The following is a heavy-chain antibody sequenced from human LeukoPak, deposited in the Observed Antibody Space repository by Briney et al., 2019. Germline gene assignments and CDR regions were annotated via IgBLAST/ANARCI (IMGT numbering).Heavy chain of an antibody. CDR3: ARILPGAVGDVLDL. D-gene: IGHD6-19*01. Sequence: PGGSLRLSCAASGFTFSTYWMNWVRRAPGKALEWVANISQDGRFKYSVASVQGRFTISRDNAQNALYLEINSLRAEDTAVYYCARILPGAVGDVLDLWGQGTMVTVTS. CDR1: GFTFSTYW. V-gene: IGHV3-7*01. CDR2: ISQDGRFK. J-gene: IGHJ3*01.